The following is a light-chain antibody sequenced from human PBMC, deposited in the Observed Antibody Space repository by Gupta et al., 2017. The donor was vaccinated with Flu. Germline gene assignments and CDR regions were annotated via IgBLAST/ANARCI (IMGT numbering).Light chain of an antibody. CDR1: QSVLYSSNNKNY. V-gene: IGKV4-1*01. Sequence: DIVMTQSPDSLAVSLAERATITCKSSQSVLYSSNNKNYLAWSQPKPGQPPKLLIYWASTREPGVPDRFSGSGSGTDFTLTISSLKAEDVAVYYCQQYSSTPLTFGQGTKVEIK. CDR3: QQYSSTPLT. J-gene: IGKJ1*01. CDR2: WAS.